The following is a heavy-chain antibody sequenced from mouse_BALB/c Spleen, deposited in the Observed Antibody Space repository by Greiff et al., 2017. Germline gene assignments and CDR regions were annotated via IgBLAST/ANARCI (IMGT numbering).Heavy chain of an antibody. Sequence: VQLQQSGAELVKPGASVKLSCTASGFNIKDTYMHWVKQRPEQGLEWIGRIDPANGNTKYDPKFQGKATITADTSSNTAYLQLSSLTSEDTAVYYCARHYRYDDYAMDYWGQGTSVTVSS. CDR3: ARHYRYDDYAMDY. V-gene: IGHV14-3*02. J-gene: IGHJ4*01. CDR2: IDPANGNT. D-gene: IGHD2-14*01. CDR1: GFNIKDTY.